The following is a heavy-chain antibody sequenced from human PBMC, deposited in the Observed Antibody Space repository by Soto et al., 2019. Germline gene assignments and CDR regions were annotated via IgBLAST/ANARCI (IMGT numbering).Heavy chain of an antibody. D-gene: IGHD5-12*01. CDR1: GFTFSSYG. V-gene: IGHV3-30*18. J-gene: IGHJ6*02. CDR3: AKDSGYAPYYYGMDA. CDR2: ISYDGSNK. Sequence: PGGSLRLSCAASGFTFSSYGMHWVRQAPGKGLEWVAVISYDGSNKYYADSVKGRFTISRDNSKNTLYLQMNSLRAEDTAVYYCAKDSGYAPYYYGMDACGQGTTVTVSS.